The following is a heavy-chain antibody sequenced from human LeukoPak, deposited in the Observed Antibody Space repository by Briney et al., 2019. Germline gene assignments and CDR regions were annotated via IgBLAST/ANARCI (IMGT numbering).Heavy chain of an antibody. CDR2: IKDRTDGGTT. CDR3: TTATVVWGVGAY. D-gene: IGHD3-10*01. CDR1: GFSVTNGW. Sequence: KAGGSLRLSCSASGFSVTNGWMSWVRQAPGKGLEWVGRIKDRTDGGTTAYAAPVKGRFTISREDSKNTVYLEMNSLKTEDTAVYFCTTATVVWGVGAYWGQGTLVTVSS. J-gene: IGHJ4*02. V-gene: IGHV3-15*01.